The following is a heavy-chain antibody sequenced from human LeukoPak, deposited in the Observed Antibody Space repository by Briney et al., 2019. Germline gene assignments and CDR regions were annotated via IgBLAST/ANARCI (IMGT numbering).Heavy chain of an antibody. V-gene: IGHV5-10-1*01. Sequence: GESLKISCKGSGYNFNNYWISWVRQMPGKGLEGRGRIDPSDSYTNYSPSFQGHVTISADKSVTTVYLQWSSLKASDTAMYYCGRQDIAAAGLALDYWGQGTLVTVSS. CDR2: IDPSDSYT. J-gene: IGHJ4*02. D-gene: IGHD6-13*01. CDR3: GRQDIAAAGLALDY. CDR1: GYNFNNYW.